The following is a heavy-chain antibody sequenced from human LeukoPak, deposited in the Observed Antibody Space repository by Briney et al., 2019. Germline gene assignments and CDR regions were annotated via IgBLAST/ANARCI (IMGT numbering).Heavy chain of an antibody. CDR2: ISGSGGGI. CDR1: GFTLSSYA. D-gene: IGHD4-17*01. J-gene: IGHJ4*02. V-gene: IGHV3-23*01. Sequence: GGSLRLSCVASGFTLSSYAMSWVRQAPGRGREWVSAISGSGGGIYYADSVKGRFTISRDNSKNTLYLQMNSLRAEDTAVYYCAKHPPDYGDYVPLFDYWGQGTLVTVSS. CDR3: AKHPPDYGDYVPLFDY.